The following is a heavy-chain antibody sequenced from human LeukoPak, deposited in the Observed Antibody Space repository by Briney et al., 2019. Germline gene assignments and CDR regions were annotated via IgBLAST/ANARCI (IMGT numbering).Heavy chain of an antibody. CDR2: ISYDGSNK. Sequence: GRSLRLSCAASGFTFSSYGMHWVRQAPGKGLEWVAVISYDGSNKYYADSVKGRFTISRDNSKNTLYLQMNSLRAEDTAVYYCARDAPLPAMVSYYGMDVWGQGTTVTVSS. D-gene: IGHD5-18*01. V-gene: IGHV3-30*03. J-gene: IGHJ6*02. CDR1: GFTFSSYG. CDR3: ARDAPLPAMVSYYGMDV.